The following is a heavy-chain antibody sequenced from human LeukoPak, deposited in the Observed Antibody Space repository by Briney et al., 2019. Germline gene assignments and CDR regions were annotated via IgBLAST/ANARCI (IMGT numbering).Heavy chain of an antibody. D-gene: IGHD3-22*01. CDR1: GGTFSSYA. Sequence: ASVKVSCKASGGTFSSYAISWVRQAPGQGLDWIGGIIPIFGTANYAQKFQGRVTITADESTSTAYMELSSLRSEDTAVYYCARGISDYYDSSGYYYGGFDYWGQGTLVTVSS. CDR2: IIPIFGTA. V-gene: IGHV1-69*13. J-gene: IGHJ4*02. CDR3: ARGISDYYDSSGYYYGGFDY.